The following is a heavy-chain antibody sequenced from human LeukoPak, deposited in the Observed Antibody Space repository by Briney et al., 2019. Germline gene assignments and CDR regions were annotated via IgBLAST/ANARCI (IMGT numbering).Heavy chain of an antibody. CDR3: TTDSPRHGNYYYGMDV. V-gene: IGHV3-7*03. CDR2: IKQDGSEK. Sequence: PGGSLRLSCVASGFSFNNYRMTWVRQAPGKGLEWVANIKQDGSEKQYVDSVKGRFAISRDNAKKSLYLQINTLRAEDTAVYYCTTDSPRHGNYYYGMDVWGQGTTVTVSS. CDR1: GFSFNNYR. J-gene: IGHJ6*02.